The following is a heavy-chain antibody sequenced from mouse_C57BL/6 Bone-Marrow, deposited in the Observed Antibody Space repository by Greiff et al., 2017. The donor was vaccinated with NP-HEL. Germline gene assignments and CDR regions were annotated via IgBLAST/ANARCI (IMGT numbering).Heavy chain of an antibody. Sequence: QVHVKQPGAELVKPGASVKMSCKASGYTFTSYWITWVKQRPGQGLEWIGDIRPGSGSTNNNEKFKSKATLTVATSSTTAYMHLSSLTSEDSAIYSCARWGHITTVDASFGDWGQATTLTASS. CDR2: IRPGSGST. J-gene: IGHJ2*01. CDR3: ARWGHITTVDASFGD. CDR1: GYTFTSYW. D-gene: IGHD1-1*01. V-gene: IGHV1-55*01.